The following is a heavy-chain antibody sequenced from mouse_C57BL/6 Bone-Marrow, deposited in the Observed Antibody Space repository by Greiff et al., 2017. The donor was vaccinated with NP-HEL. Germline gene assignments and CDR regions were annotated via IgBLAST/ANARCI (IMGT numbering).Heavy chain of an antibody. Sequence: EPGGGLVQPTGSLKLSCAASGFSFNTYAMNWVRQAPGKGLEWVARIRSKSNNYATYYADSVKDRFTISRDDSESMLYLQMNNLKTEDTAMYYCVRPNWGYAMDYWGQGTSVTVSS. CDR1: GFSFNTYA. D-gene: IGHD4-1*01. CDR3: VRPNWGYAMDY. CDR2: IRSKSNNYAT. J-gene: IGHJ4*01. V-gene: IGHV10-1*01.